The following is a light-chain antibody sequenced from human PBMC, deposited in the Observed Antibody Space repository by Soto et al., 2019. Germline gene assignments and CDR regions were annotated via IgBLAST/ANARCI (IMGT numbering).Light chain of an antibody. V-gene: IGKV1-39*01. CDR1: QYISTY. CDR2: SAS. Sequence: DIQMTQSPSSLSASVGDRVTITCRASQYISTYLNWYRQKSGKAPEVLIYSASTLQGGVPSWFSGRGSGTDFTLNIIGLQSEDFATYYCQQSYTTTRPFGAGTKVEIK. J-gene: IGKJ1*01. CDR3: QQSYTTTRP.